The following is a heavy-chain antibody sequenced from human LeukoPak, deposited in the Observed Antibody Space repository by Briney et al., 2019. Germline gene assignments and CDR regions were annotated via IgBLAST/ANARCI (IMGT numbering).Heavy chain of an antibody. Sequence: SEALSLTCTVSGVSISTYYWSWIRQPPGKGLEWIGYIYYSGSTNYNPSLKSRVTISVDTSKNQFSLKLSSVTAADTAVFYCARSVVGGSAIGYWGQGTLVTVSS. J-gene: IGHJ4*02. V-gene: IGHV4-59*01. CDR2: IYYSGST. D-gene: IGHD1-26*01. CDR3: ARSVVGGSAIGY. CDR1: GVSISTYY.